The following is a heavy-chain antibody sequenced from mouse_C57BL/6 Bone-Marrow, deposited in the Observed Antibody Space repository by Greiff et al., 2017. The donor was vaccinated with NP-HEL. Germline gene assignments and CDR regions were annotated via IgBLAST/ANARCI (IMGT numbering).Heavy chain of an antibody. CDR2: IWSGGST. V-gene: IGHV2-4*01. CDR3: AKTPYYSNQFAY. D-gene: IGHD2-5*01. Sequence: VMLVESGPGLVQPSQSLSITCTVSGFSLTSYGVHWVRQPPGKGLEWLGVIWSGGSTDYNAAFISRLSISKDNSKSQVFFKMNSLQADDTAIYYCAKTPYYSNQFAYWGQGTLVTVSA. J-gene: IGHJ3*01. CDR1: GFSLTSYG.